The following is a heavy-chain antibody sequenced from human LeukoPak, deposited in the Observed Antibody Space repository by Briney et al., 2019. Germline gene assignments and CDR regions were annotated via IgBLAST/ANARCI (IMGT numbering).Heavy chain of an antibody. J-gene: IGHJ5*02. CDR3: ARQSLGDDYVWESYRYGWFDP. CDR1: GGSISSYY. Sequence: SETLSLTCTVSGGSISSYYWSWIRQPPGKGLEWIGYIYYSGSTNYNPSLKSRVTISVDTSKNQFSLKLSSVTAADTAVYYCARQSLGDDYVWESYRYGWFDPWGQGTLVTVSS. D-gene: IGHD3-16*02. CDR2: IYYSGST. V-gene: IGHV4-59*08.